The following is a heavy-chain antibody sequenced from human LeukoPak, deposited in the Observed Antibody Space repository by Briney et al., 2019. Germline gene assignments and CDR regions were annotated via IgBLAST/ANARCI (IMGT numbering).Heavy chain of an antibody. Sequence: PSETLSLTCTVSGGSISSYYWNWIRQPPGKGLEWIGYIYYSGSTNYNPSLKSRVTISLDASKNQFSLKLSSVTAADTAVYYCARDGAHKNHYYSYYYMDVWGKGTTVTVSS. D-gene: IGHD3-16*01. J-gene: IGHJ6*03. CDR3: ARDGAHKNHYYSYYYMDV. CDR2: IYYSGST. V-gene: IGHV4-59*01. CDR1: GGSISSYY.